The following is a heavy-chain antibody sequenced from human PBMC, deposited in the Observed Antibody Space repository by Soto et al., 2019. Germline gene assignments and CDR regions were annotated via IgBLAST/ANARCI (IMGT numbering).Heavy chain of an antibody. CDR2: IYYSGTT. Sequence: SETLSLTCTVSGGSISSGDYYWSWIRQPPGKGLEWVGYIYYSGTTYYNPSLKSRVTISVDTSKNQFSLKLSSVTAADTAVYYCARDFMVRGVSVGFDYWGQGTRVTVSS. CDR1: GGSISSGDYY. J-gene: IGHJ4*02. D-gene: IGHD3-10*01. CDR3: ARDFMVRGVSVGFDY. V-gene: IGHV4-30-4*01.